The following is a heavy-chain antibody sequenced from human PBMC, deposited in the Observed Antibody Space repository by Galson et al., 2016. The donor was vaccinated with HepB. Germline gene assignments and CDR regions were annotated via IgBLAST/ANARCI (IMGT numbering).Heavy chain of an antibody. CDR3: SRHRPIDY. CDR2: IRNKGDGGTT. J-gene: IGHJ4*02. CDR1: GFPFGDYD. Sequence: SLRLSCAGSGFPFGDYDMNWFRQAPGKGLEWIGLIRNKGDGGTTDYAASVQGRFSISRDDSKSIAYLQLNSLTTDDTAIYYCSRHRPIDYWGQGTLVTVSS. V-gene: IGHV3-49*03.